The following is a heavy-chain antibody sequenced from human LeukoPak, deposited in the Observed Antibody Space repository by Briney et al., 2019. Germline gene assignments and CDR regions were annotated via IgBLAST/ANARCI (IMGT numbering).Heavy chain of an antibody. CDR3: AGERGEEYSSGWYKTNFFDN. CDR2: GDYSGGT. V-gene: IGHV4-39*07. J-gene: IGHJ4*02. Sequence: SETLSLTCSVSGDSFSSVTDYWARIRQPPGKGLEWIASGDYSGGTYYNPSLESRVAISADMSKKQISLKLTSVTGADTAVYYCAGERGEEYSSGWYKTNFFDNWGQGIRVTVSS. D-gene: IGHD6-19*01. CDR1: GDSFSSVTDY.